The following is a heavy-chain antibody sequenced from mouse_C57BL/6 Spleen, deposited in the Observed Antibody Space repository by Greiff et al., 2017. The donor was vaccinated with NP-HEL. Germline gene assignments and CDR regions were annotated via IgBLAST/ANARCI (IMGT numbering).Heavy chain of an antibody. CDR2: IYPSDSET. V-gene: IGHV1-61*01. J-gene: IGHJ3*01. Sequence: QVQLQQPGAELVRPGSSVKLSCKASGYTFTSYWMDWVKQRPGQGLEWIGNIYPSDSETHYNQKFKDKATLTVDKSSSTAYMQLSSLTSEDSAVYYCAREGYYGSSYPFAYWGQGTLVTVSA. CDR1: GYTFTSYW. CDR3: AREGYYGSSYPFAY. D-gene: IGHD1-1*01.